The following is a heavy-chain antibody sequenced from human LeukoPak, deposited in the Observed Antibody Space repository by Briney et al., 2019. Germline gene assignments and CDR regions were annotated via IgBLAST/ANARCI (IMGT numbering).Heavy chain of an antibody. V-gene: IGHV1-18*01. CDR3: ARDQGYYDSSGYPNWFDP. CDR1: GYTFTSYG. Sequence: EASVKVSCKASGYTFTSYGISWVRQAPGQGLEWMGWISAYNGNTNYAQKLQGRVTMTTDTSTSTAYMELRSLRSDDTAVYYCARDQGYYDSSGYPNWFDPWGQGTLVTVSS. J-gene: IGHJ5*02. D-gene: IGHD3-22*01. CDR2: ISAYNGNT.